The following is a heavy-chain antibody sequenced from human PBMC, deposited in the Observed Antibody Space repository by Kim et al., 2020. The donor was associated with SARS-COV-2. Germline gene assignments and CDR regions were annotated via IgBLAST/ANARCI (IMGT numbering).Heavy chain of an antibody. CDR3: ARERYYDSSGYAHYFDY. Sequence: VKGRFTISRDNSKNTPYLQMNSLRAEDTAVYYCARERYYDSSGYAHYFDYWGQGTLVTVSS. J-gene: IGHJ4*02. D-gene: IGHD3-22*01. V-gene: IGHV3-53*01.